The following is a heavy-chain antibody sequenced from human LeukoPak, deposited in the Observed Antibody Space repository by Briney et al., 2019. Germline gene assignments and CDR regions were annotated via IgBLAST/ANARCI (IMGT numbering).Heavy chain of an antibody. CDR2: INHSGST. Sequence: PSETLSLTCAVYGGSFSGYHWSWIRQPPGKGLEWIGEINHSGSTNYNPSLKSRVTISVDTSKNQFSLKLSSVTAADTAVYYCARAPYYYGSGRAPPLNVWGQGTTVTVSS. V-gene: IGHV4-34*01. CDR3: ARAPYYYGSGRAPPLNV. CDR1: GGSFSGYH. D-gene: IGHD3-10*01. J-gene: IGHJ6*02.